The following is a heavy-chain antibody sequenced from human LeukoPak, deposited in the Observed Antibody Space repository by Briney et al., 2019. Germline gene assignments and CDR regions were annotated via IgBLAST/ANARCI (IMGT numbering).Heavy chain of an antibody. J-gene: IGHJ2*01. V-gene: IGHV1-24*01. CDR3: ATKLRGYSGYDSYWYFDL. CDR2: FDPEDGET. D-gene: IGHD5-12*01. CDR1: GYTLTELS. Sequence: ASVKVSCKVSGYTLTELSMHWVRQAPGKGLEWMGGFDPEDGETIYAQKFQCRVTMTEDTSTDTAYRALSSLRSEDTAVYYCATKLRGYSGYDSYWYFDLWGRGTLVTVSS.